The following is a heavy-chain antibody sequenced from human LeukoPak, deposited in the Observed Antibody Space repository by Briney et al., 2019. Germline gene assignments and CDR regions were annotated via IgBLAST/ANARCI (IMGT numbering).Heavy chain of an antibody. CDR2: VYYSGST. CDR1: DGSINSGSFY. J-gene: IGHJ4*02. Sequence: SETLSLTCSVSDGSINSGSFYWAWIRQPPGKGLEWIGSVYYSGSTYYNPSLKSRVTISVDTSKNQFSLKLSSVTAADTAVYYCARVTTKIAGPPYSSGYQDIDYWGQGTLVTVSS. V-gene: IGHV4-39*07. D-gene: IGHD3-22*01. CDR3: ARVTTKIAGPPYSSGYQDIDY.